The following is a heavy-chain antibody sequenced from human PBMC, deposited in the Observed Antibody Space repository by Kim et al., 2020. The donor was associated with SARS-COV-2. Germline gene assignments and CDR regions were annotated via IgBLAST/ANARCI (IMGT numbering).Heavy chain of an antibody. V-gene: IGHV4-59*08. CDR3: ARLPLPVPGGDYYYGMDV. D-gene: IGHD2-2*01. Sequence: SETLSLTCTVSGGSISSYYWSWIRQPPGKGLEWIGYIYYSGSTNYNPSLKSRVTISVDTSKNQFSLKLSSVTAADTAVYYCARLPLPVPGGDYYYGMDVWGQGTTVTVSS. CDR1: GGSISSYY. J-gene: IGHJ6*02. CDR2: IYYSGST.